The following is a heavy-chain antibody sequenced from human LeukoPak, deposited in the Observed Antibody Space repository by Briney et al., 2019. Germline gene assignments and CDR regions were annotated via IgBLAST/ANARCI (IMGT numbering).Heavy chain of an antibody. D-gene: IGHD6-19*01. CDR2: TYYRSRWGN. Sequence: SQTLSLTCAISGDSVSNNIATWNWVRQSPSRGLEWLGRTYYRSRWGNDYAISVKGRITINPDTSKNQFSLQLNSVTPEDTAVYYCARDRWLANYYYGMDVWGQGTTVTVSS. CDR3: ARDRWLANYYYGMDV. J-gene: IGHJ6*02. CDR1: GDSVSNNIAT. V-gene: IGHV6-1*01.